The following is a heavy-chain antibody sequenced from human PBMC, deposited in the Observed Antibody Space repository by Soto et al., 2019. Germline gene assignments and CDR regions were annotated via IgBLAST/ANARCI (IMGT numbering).Heavy chain of an antibody. CDR3: VRDFYGGNSGSVGY. V-gene: IGHV3-30*04. Sequence: PGGSLRLSCAASGFTFSSYAMHWVRQTPGKGLDWVAIISFDGSKKYYADSVKGQFSISRDNSKDSVYLQMNSLRADDTAVYYWVRDFYGGNSGSVGYWGQGTLVTGSS. CDR1: GFTFSSYA. D-gene: IGHD4-17*01. J-gene: IGHJ4*02. CDR2: ISFDGSKK.